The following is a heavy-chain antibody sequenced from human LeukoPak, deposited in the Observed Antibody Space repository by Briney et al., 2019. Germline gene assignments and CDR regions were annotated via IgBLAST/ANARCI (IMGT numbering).Heavy chain of an antibody. D-gene: IGHD2/OR15-2a*01. Sequence: GGSLRLSCAASGFTFNIYAMTWVRQAPGKGLEWVSAISGSGANTYYADSVKARFTISRDNSKNTLFLQMNSLRAEDTAVYYCASRYSKGLHYWGQGTLVTVSS. CDR1: GFTFNIYA. V-gene: IGHV3-23*01. CDR3: ASRYSKGLHY. CDR2: ISGSGANT. J-gene: IGHJ4*02.